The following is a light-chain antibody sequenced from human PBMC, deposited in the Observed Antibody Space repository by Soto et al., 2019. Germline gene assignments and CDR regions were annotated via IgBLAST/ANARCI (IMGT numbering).Light chain of an antibody. CDR2: HTS. Sequence: VMTLSPATLSVSPGDSATLSCRASQSISDNVAWYQQRPGLAPRLLIYHTSTRATGIPARFSGSGSGTEFTLTISTLQSEDFAVYYSQQYNNWPGTFGEGTKVDI. CDR1: QSISDN. CDR3: QQYNNWPGT. J-gene: IGKJ4*02. V-gene: IGKV3-15*01.